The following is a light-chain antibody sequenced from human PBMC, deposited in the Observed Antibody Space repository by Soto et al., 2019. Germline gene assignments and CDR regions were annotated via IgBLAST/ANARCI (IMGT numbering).Light chain of an antibody. CDR3: SSYAASNNFYFV. CDR2: EVT. V-gene: IGLV2-8*01. J-gene: IGLJ3*02. CDR1: SSDVGGYNY. Sequence: QSVLTQPPSASGSPGQSVTISCTGTSSDVGGYNYVSWYQQYPGRAPKIMIYEVTKRPSGVPDRFSGSKSGNTASLTVSGLQAEDEAEYYCSSYAASNNFYFVFGGGTKLTVL.